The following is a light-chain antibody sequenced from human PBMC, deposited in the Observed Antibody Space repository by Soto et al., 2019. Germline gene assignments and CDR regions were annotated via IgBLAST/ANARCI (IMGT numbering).Light chain of an antibody. J-gene: IGKJ2*01. CDR2: FAS. CDR1: QTVDKY. CDR3: HQSYSTPHT. Sequence: DIQMTQSPSSLSASVGDRVTITCRASQTVDKYLNWYQQKPGEAPKLLIFFASTLQSGVPSRFIGSGTGTDFTLTIGSLQPEDFAAYYCHQSYSTPHTFGQGTKVEIK. V-gene: IGKV1-39*01.